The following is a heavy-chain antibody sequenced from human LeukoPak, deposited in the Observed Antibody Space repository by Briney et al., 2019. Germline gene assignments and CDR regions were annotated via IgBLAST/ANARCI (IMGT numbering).Heavy chain of an antibody. J-gene: IGHJ5*02. Sequence: GGSLRLSCAASGFTFSNYGMHWVRQAPGKGLEWVAFIRYDGSNKYYADSVRGRFTISRDNSKNTLYLQMNSLRNDDTAVYYCAKPRDTETVVIPAANNWFDPWGQGTLVTVSS. CDR1: GFTFSNYG. D-gene: IGHD2-2*01. V-gene: IGHV3-30*02. CDR2: IRYDGSNK. CDR3: AKPRDTETVVIPAANNWFDP.